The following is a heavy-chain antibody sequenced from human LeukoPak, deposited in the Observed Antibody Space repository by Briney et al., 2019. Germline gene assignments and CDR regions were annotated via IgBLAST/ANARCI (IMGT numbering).Heavy chain of an antibody. J-gene: IGHJ4*02. CDR3: ARASSSWRDYFDY. CDR1: GYTFTSYG. V-gene: IGHV1-2*04. Sequence: GASVKVSCKASGYTFTSYGISWVRQAPGQGLEWMGWINPNSGGTNYAQKFQGWVTMTRDTSISTAYMELSRLRSDDTAVYYCARASSSWRDYFDYWGQGTLVTVSS. D-gene: IGHD6-13*01. CDR2: INPNSGGT.